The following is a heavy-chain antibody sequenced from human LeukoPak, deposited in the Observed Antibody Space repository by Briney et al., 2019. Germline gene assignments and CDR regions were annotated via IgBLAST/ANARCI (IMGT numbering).Heavy chain of an antibody. CDR2: ISGSGGST. CDR1: GFTFSSYA. Sequence: GGSLRLSCAASGFTFSSYAMSWVPQAPGKGLEWVSAISGSGGSTYYAASVKGRFTISRDNSRDTLYLQMNSLRAEDTAVYYCAKGYYDYVWGSYYFDYWGQGTLVTVSS. J-gene: IGHJ4*02. D-gene: IGHD3-16*01. CDR3: AKGYYDYVWGSYYFDY. V-gene: IGHV3-23*01.